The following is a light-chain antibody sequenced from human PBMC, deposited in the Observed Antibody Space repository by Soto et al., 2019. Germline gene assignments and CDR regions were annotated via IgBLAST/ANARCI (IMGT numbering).Light chain of an antibody. CDR3: QQYGSSTLT. Sequence: VFSLSTATLSSSKRGAATLSRGASHSVSSIYSACYQQQPGLAPSLPTYDASSRATGIPDRFSGSGSGTDFTLTISRLEPEDFAVYYCQQYGSSTLTFGGGTKVDIK. J-gene: IGKJ4*01. CDR1: HSVSSIY. V-gene: IGKV3D-20*01. CDR2: DAS.